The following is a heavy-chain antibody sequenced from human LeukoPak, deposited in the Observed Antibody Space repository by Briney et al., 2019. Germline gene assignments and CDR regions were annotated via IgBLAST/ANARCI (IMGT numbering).Heavy chain of an antibody. CDR2: ISGSGGST. CDR3: AKDELAYCGGDCFPLDDY. J-gene: IGHJ4*02. Sequence: GGSLRLSCAASGFTFSSYAMSWVRQAPGKGLEWVSAISGSGGSTYYADSVKGRFTISRDNSKNTLYLQMNSLRAEDTAVYYCAKDELAYCGGDCFPLDDYWGQGTLVTVSS. V-gene: IGHV3-23*01. CDR1: GFTFSSYA. D-gene: IGHD2-21*01.